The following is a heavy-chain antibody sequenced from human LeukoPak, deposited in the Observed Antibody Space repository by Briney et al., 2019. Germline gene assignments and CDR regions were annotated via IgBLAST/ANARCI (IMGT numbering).Heavy chain of an antibody. D-gene: IGHD3-16*02. CDR3: AKAGLYDYVWGSYRQKWFDP. Sequence: SVKVSCKASGGTFNSYAINWLRQAPGQGLGWMGRIIPIFGTPNYAQKFQGRVTITTVKSTSTAYMELSSLRSEDTAVYYCAKAGLYDYVWGSYRQKWFDPWGQGTLVTVSS. CDR2: IIPIFGTP. J-gene: IGHJ5*02. V-gene: IGHV1-69*05. CDR1: GGTFNSYA.